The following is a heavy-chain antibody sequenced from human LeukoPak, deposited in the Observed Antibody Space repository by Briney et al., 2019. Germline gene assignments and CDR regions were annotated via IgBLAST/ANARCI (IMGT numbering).Heavy chain of an antibody. J-gene: IGHJ4*02. D-gene: IGHD3-3*01. CDR2: ISGSVGST. V-gene: IGHV3-23*01. CDR3: AKGSYDFWSGYQDD. CDR1: GLTFSSYA. Sequence: GGSLRLSCAASGLTFSSYAMSWVRQAPGKGLEWVSAISGSVGSTYYADSVKGRPTISRDNSKNTLYLQMNSLRAEDTAVYYCAKGSYDFWSGYQDDWGQGTLVTVSS.